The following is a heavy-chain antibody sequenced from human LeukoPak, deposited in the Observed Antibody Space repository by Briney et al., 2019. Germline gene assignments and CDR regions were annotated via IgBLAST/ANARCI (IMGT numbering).Heavy chain of an antibody. Sequence: PSETLSLTCTVSGASISTSDYHWGWVRQPPGKGLEWIGSIYYSGGTYYNPTLKSRVTISVDTSKNQFSLKLSSVTAADTAVYYCSRLRNGTPGDYWGQGSLVTVSS. V-gene: IGHV4-39*01. CDR1: GASISTSDYH. CDR3: SRLRNGTPGDY. D-gene: IGHD1-26*01. CDR2: IYYSGGT. J-gene: IGHJ4*02.